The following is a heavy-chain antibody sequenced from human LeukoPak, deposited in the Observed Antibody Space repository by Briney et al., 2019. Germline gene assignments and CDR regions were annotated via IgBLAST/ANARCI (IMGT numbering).Heavy chain of an antibody. J-gene: IGHJ4*02. CDR2: IYYSGST. Sequence: SQTLSLTCTVSGGSISSGGYYWSWIRQHPGKGLEWIGYIYYSGSTYYNPSPKSRVTISVDTSKNQFSLKLSSVTAADTAVYYCASGYYYDSSGYYYFPLDYWGQGTLVTVSS. CDR3: ASGYYYDSSGYYYFPLDY. CDR1: GGSISSGGYY. V-gene: IGHV4-31*03. D-gene: IGHD3-22*01.